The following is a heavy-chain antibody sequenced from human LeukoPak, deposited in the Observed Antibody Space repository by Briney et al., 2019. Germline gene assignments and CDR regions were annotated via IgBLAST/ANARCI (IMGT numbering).Heavy chain of an antibody. D-gene: IGHD2-8*01. CDR1: GFTFDNNA. CDR3: AKEGSDCTNGICRYFDY. Sequence: GGSLRLSCAASGFTFDNNAMHWVRQAPGRGLEWVSSISWNSGNVDYADSVKGRVTISRDNAKNSLYLQMNSLRAEDTALYYCAKEGSDCTNGICRYFDYWGQGTLVTVSS. V-gene: IGHV3-9*01. CDR2: ISWNSGNV. J-gene: IGHJ4*02.